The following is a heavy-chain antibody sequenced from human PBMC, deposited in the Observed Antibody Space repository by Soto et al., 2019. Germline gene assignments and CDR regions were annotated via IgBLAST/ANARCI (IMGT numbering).Heavy chain of an antibody. CDR2: ISSSSSTI. Sequence: GGSLRLSCAASGFTFSTYSMNWVRQAPGKGLEWVSYISSSSSTIYYADSVRGRFTISRDNAKNSLYLQMNSLRDEDTAVYYCARGDYYDTSGPFSDAFDIRGQGTMVTVSS. J-gene: IGHJ3*02. CDR1: GFTFSTYS. D-gene: IGHD3-22*01. CDR3: ARGDYYDTSGPFSDAFDI. V-gene: IGHV3-48*02.